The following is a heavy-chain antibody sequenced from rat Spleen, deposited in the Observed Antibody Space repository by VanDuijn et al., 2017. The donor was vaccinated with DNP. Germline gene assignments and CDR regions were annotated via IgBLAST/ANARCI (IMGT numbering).Heavy chain of an antibody. V-gene: IGHV5-31*01. J-gene: IGHJ2*01. D-gene: IGHD1-4*01. Sequence: EVQLVESGGGLVQPGRSLKLSCVASGFTFNKYWMTWIRQAPGKGLEWIASITSTGGSTYYLDSVKGRFTLSRNNARSTLYLQMDSLRSDDTATYYCAGRPPPTRGPFDYWGQGIMVTVSS. CDR3: AGRPPPTRGPFDY. CDR2: ITSTGGST. CDR1: GFTFNKYW.